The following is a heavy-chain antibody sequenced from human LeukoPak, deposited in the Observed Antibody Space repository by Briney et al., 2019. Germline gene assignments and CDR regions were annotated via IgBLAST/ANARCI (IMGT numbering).Heavy chain of an antibody. Sequence: GGSLRLSCAASGFTFSSYAMTWVRQAPGKGLEWVSSISGSDGSTYYADSVKGRFTISRDNSKNTLYLQMNSLRAEDTAVYYCAYMRGLYYGIDYWGQGTLVTVSS. D-gene: IGHD3-10*01. CDR3: AYMRGLYYGIDY. CDR2: ISGSDGST. CDR1: GFTFSSYA. J-gene: IGHJ4*02. V-gene: IGHV3-23*01.